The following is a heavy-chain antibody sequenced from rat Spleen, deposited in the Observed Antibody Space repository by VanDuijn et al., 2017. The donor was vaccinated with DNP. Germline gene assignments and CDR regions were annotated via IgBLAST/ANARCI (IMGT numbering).Heavy chain of an antibody. D-gene: IGHD1-11*01. CDR1: GYSITSAYR. CDR3: ARLHYGLDY. J-gene: IGHJ2*01. CDR2: ISSAGST. Sequence: EVQLQESGPGLVKPSQSLSLTCSVTGYSITSAYRWNWIRKFPGNKLEWMGFISSAGSTNYNPSLKSRISITRDTSKKQFFLQVNSVTTEDTATYYCARLHYGLDYWGPGVMVTVSS. V-gene: IGHV3-3*01.